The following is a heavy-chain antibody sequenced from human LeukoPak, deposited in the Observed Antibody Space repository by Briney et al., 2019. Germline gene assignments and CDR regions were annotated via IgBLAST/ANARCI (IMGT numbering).Heavy chain of an antibody. V-gene: IGHV3-23*01. Sequence: GGSLRLSCAASGFTLSSYAMSWVRQAPGKGLEWVSAISGSGGSTYYADSVKGRFTISRDNSKNTLYLQMNSLRAEDTAVYYCAKEEYRGWYGYYYYGMDVWGQGTTVTVSS. J-gene: IGHJ6*02. CDR2: ISGSGGST. CDR3: AKEEYRGWYGYYYYGMDV. CDR1: GFTLSSYA. D-gene: IGHD6-19*01.